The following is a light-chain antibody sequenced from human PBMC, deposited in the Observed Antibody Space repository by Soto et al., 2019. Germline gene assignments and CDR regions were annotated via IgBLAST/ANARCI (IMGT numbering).Light chain of an antibody. J-gene: IGKJ2*01. CDR3: QQSHRTPYT. V-gene: IGKV1-39*01. Sequence: DIQMTQSPPSLSASVGDRVTITCRASQSISTYLNWYQQKPGKAPNLLIYTASTLQTGVPSRFTGSGSGTDFTLTVTNMQPEDFATYYCQQSHRTPYTFGQGTKVDIK. CDR1: QSISTY. CDR2: TAS.